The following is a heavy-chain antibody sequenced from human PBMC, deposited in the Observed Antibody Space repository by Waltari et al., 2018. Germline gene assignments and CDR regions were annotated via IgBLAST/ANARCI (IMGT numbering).Heavy chain of an antibody. V-gene: IGHV4-34*01. CDR2: INHSGST. J-gene: IGHJ4*02. Sequence: QVQLQQWGAGLLKPSETLSLTCAVYGGSFSGYYWSWIRQPPGKGLEWIGEINHSGSTNYNPSLKSRVTISVDTSKNQFSLKLSSVTAADTAVYYCARDPIAYGSVVYYFDYWGQGTLVTVSS. D-gene: IGHD3-10*01. CDR3: ARDPIAYGSVVYYFDY. CDR1: GGSFSGYY.